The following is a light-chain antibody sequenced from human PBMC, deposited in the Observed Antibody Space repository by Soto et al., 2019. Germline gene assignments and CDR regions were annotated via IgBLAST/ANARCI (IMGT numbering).Light chain of an antibody. CDR1: QSVSSY. J-gene: IGKJ1*01. CDR2: DAS. CDR3: QQYFEWPPMT. V-gene: IGKV3-11*01. Sequence: EIVLTQSPASLCLSPGESATLSCRASQSVSSYLAWYQQKPGQAPTLLIYDASNRATGIPARFRGSGSGTEFTLTISSLRSEDSAIYYCQQYFEWPPMTFGQGTKVDI.